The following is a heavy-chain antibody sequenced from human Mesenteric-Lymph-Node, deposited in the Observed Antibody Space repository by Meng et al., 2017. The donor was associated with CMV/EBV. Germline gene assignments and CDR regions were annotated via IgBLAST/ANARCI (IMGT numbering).Heavy chain of an antibody. D-gene: IGHD3-3*01. CDR2: LNPNGGGT. V-gene: IGHV1-2*02. CDR1: GYTFTGYY. Sequence: ASVKVSCKASGYTFTGYYMHWVRQAPGQGLEWMGWLNPNGGGTNYAQKFQGRVTMTRDTSISTAYMELSRLRSDDTAVYYCARVYYDFWSGGPFDPWGQGTLVTVSS. J-gene: IGHJ5*02. CDR3: ARVYYDFWSGGPFDP.